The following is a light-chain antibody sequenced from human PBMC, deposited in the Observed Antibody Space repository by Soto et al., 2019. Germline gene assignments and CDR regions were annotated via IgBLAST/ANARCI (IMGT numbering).Light chain of an antibody. J-gene: IGLJ1*01. CDR2: EVS. V-gene: IGLV2-8*01. Sequence: QAALTQPPSASGSPGQSVTNSCTGTSSDVGDYNFVSWYQQHPGKAPKLMIYEVSERPSGVPDRFSGSKSGNTASLTVSGLQAEDEADYYCSSFSGSNNYVFGTGTKLTVL. CDR1: SSDVGDYNF. CDR3: SSFSGSNNYV.